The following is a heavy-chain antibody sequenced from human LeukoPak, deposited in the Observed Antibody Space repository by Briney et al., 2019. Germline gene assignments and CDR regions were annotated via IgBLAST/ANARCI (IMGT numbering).Heavy chain of an antibody. V-gene: IGHV4-59*01. Sequence: PSETLSLTCTVSGGSIGSYYWSWIRQPPGKGLEWIGYISYSGTTNYNPSLKSRVTISVDTSKNQFSLKLSSVTAADTAVYYCARGDNWFDPWGQGTLVTVSS. CDR1: GGSIGSYY. J-gene: IGHJ5*02. CDR2: ISYSGTT. CDR3: ARGDNWFDP.